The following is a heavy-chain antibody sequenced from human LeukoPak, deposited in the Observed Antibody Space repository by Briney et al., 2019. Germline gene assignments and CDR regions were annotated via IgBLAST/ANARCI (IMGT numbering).Heavy chain of an antibody. CDR1: GGSFSGYY. Sequence: PSETLSLTCAVYGGSFSGYYWSWIRQPPGKGLEWIGEINHSGSTNYNPSLKTRVTISVDTSKNQFSLKLSSVTAADTAVYYCARASFLTDAFDIWVQGTMVTVSS. CDR2: INHSGST. V-gene: IGHV4-34*01. J-gene: IGHJ3*02. CDR3: ARASFLTDAFDI. D-gene: IGHD2/OR15-2a*01.